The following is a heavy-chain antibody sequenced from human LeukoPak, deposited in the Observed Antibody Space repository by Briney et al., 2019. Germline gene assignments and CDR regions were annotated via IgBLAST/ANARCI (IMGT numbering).Heavy chain of an antibody. CDR1: GGSFSGYY. J-gene: IGHJ4*02. CDR2: INHSGST. Sequence: SETLSLTCAVYGGSFSGYYWSWIRQPPGKGLEWIGEINHSGSTNYNPSLKSRVTISVDTSKNQFSLKLSSVTAADTAVYYCARDAEDTFGTFDYWGQGTLVTVSS. D-gene: IGHD5-18*01. CDR3: ARDAEDTFGTFDY. V-gene: IGHV4-34*01.